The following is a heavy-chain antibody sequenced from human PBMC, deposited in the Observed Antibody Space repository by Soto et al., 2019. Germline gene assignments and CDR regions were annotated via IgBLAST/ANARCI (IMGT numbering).Heavy chain of an antibody. V-gene: IGHV3-7*05. CDR3: ARTTGTFYYGLDV. Sequence: GGSLRLSCAASGFTFSSYWMSWVRQAPGKGLEWVANIKQDGSEKYYVDSVEGRFTISRDNAKNSLYLQMNSLRAEDTAVYYCARTTGTFYYGLDVWGQGTTVTVSS. D-gene: IGHD1-1*01. CDR2: IKQDGSEK. J-gene: IGHJ6*02. CDR1: GFTFSSYW.